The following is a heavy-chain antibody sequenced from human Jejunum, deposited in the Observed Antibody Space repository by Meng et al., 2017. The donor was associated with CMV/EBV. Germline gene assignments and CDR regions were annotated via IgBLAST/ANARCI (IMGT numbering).Heavy chain of an antibody. V-gene: IGHV3-30*02. D-gene: IGHD3-3*01. CDR2: LRYDGSNK. CDR1: GFTLSIYG. CDR3: ARRVEWSDC. J-gene: IGHJ4*02. Sequence: QGPLGELGGGVVQPGGSLTLSCEASGFTLSIYGMHWVRQAPGKGLEWVAFLRYDGSNKYYTESVRGRFTISRDNSKNTLYLQMNNLRVEDTAVYFCARRVEWSDCWGQGTLVTVSS.